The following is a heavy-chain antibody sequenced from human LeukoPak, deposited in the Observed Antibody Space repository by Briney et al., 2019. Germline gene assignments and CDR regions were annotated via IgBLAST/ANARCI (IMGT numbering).Heavy chain of an antibody. V-gene: IGHV4-39*07. CDR2: IYYSGNT. CDR3: ARDLSIAMMRDYFDY. Sequence: PSETPSLTCTVSGGSISSSSYYWGWIRQPPGKGLEWIGSIYYSGNTYYNPSLKSRVTISVDTSKNQFSLKLSSVTAADTAVYYCARDLSIAMMRDYFDYWGQGTLVTVSS. CDR1: GGSISSSSYY. J-gene: IGHJ4*02. D-gene: IGHD2/OR15-2a*01.